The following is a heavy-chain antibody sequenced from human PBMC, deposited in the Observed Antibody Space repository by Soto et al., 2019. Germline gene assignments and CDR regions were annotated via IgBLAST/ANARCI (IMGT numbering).Heavy chain of an antibody. Sequence: PGEPQKISSKGAGCNFTNYGSGWVRQMPGKGLGWMGIIYPGDSDTRYSPSFQGQVTISADKSISTAYLQWSSLKASDTAMYYCARHDSPAQAHPYSSAFDIWGQATMVTVSS. CDR3: ARHDSPAQAHPYSSAFDI. D-gene: IGHD2-15*01. CDR1: GCNFTNYG. CDR2: IYPGDSDT. J-gene: IGHJ3*02. V-gene: IGHV5-51*01.